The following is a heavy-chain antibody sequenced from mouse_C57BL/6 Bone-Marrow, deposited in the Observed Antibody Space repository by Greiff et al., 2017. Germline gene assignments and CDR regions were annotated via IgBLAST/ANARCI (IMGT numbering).Heavy chain of an antibody. CDR2: ISYSGST. Sequence: EVQLQESGPGMVKPSQSLSLTCTVTGYSITSGYDWHWIRHFPGNTLEWMGYISYSGSTNYNPSLKSRISITHDTSKNHFFLKLNSVTTEDTSTDYCARALTGRFAYWGQGTLVTVSA. CDR3: ARALTGRFAY. CDR1: GYSITSGYD. D-gene: IGHD4-1*01. J-gene: IGHJ3*01. V-gene: IGHV3-1*01.